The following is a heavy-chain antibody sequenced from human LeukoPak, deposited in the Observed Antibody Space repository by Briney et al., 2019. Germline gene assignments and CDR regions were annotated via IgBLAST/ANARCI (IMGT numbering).Heavy chain of an antibody. CDR1: GFSFTTYW. CDR3: GRGRGGSSDY. J-gene: IGHJ4*02. D-gene: IGHD3-16*01. V-gene: IGHV5-10-1*01. CDR2: IDVSDSNI. Sequence: GESLKISYKASGFSFTTYWISWVRQMPGKGLEWMGKIDVSDSNINYSPSFQGHVTLSTDKSINTAYLQWSSLRASDTAIYYCGRGRGGSSDYWGQGTLVTVSS.